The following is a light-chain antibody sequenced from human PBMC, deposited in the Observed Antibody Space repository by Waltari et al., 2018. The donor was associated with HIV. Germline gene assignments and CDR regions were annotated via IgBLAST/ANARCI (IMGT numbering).Light chain of an antibody. Sequence: QSALTQPASVSGSPGQSLTISCTRTNSDIRKYNLVSWYQQHPGKVPKVLIFEVTTRPSGISHRFSGSKSDNTASLTISGLQAEDEADYYCSSYATGNTYVFGTGTSVTVL. V-gene: IGLV2-23*02. CDR3: SSYATGNTYV. CDR1: NSDIRKYNL. CDR2: EVT. J-gene: IGLJ1*01.